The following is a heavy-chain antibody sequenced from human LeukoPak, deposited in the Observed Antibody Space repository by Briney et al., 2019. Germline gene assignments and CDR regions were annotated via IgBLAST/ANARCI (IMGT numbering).Heavy chain of an antibody. CDR1: GFTFSNFA. Sequence: SGGSLRLSCAASGFTFSNFAMSWVRRTPGKGLEWVSGIINSGDTLYGDSVKGRFTISRENSKNTLYLEMNSLRAEDTAIYYCAKMKGHPLPKYYMDVWGQGTTVTVSS. V-gene: IGHV3-23*01. J-gene: IGHJ6*01. D-gene: IGHD1-26*01. CDR3: AKMKGHPLPKYYMDV. CDR2: IINSGDT.